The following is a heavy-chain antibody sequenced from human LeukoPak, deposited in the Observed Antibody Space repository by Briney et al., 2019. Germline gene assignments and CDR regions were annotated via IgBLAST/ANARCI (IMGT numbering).Heavy chain of an antibody. V-gene: IGHV1-69*13. CDR3: ARDWSGAYFDY. D-gene: IGHD3-10*01. CDR2: IIPIFGTA. Sequence: ASVKVSCKASGYTFTSYDISWVRQAPGQGLEWMGGIIPIFGTANYAQKFQGRVTITADESTSTAYMELSSLRSEDTAVYYCARDWSGAYFDYWGQGTLVTVSS. CDR1: GYTFTSYD. J-gene: IGHJ4*02.